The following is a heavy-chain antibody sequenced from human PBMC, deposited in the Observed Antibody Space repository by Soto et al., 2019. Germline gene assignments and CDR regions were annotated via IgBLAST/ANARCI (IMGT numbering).Heavy chain of an antibody. D-gene: IGHD5-18*01. Sequence: EVQLVESGGDLVQPGGSLRLSCTGSGFIFSAYWMSRVRHGPGKGLEWVAMINRGSSGTHYVDSVKGRCTISRDNAKNSLYLQMNSLRVEDTAVYYCATLDTAEIQTAAFWGQGTLVTVSS. CDR1: GFIFSAYW. CDR2: INRGSSGT. J-gene: IGHJ4*02. V-gene: IGHV3-7*01. CDR3: ATLDTAEIQTAAF.